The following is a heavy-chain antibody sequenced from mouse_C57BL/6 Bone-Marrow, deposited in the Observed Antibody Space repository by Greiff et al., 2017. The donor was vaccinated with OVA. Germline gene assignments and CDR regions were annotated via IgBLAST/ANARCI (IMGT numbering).Heavy chain of an antibody. D-gene: IGHD1-1*01. V-gene: IGHV1-18*01. CDR1: GYTFTDYN. Sequence: EVQLQQSGPELVKPGASVKIPCKASGYTFTDYNMDWVKQSHGKSLAWIGDINPNNGGTIYNQKFKGKATLTVDKSSSTAYMELRSLTSEDTAVYYCARHATVVAHWYCDVWGTGTTVTVSS. CDR3: ARHATVVAHWYCDV. J-gene: IGHJ1*03. CDR2: INPNNGGT.